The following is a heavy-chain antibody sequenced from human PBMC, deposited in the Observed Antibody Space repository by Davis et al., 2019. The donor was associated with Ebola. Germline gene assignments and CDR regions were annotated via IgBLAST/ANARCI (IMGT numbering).Heavy chain of an antibody. V-gene: IGHV3-74*01. J-gene: IGHJ6*03. CDR3: AKGSSSSYYYYMDV. CDR2: INSDGSST. D-gene: IGHD6-6*01. Sequence: PGGSLRLSCAASGFTFSSYAMSWVRQAPGKGLVWVSRINSDGSSTSYADSVKGRFTISRDNSKNTLYLQMNSLRAEDTAVYYCAKGSSSSYYYYMDVWGKGTTVTASS. CDR1: GFTFSSYA.